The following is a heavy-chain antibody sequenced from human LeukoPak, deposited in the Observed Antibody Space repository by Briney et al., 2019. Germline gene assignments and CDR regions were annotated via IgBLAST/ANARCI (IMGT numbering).Heavy chain of an antibody. V-gene: IGHV4-59*11. CDR1: GGSISSHY. J-gene: IGHJ6*02. CDR2: IYYSGST. D-gene: IGHD3-16*01. Sequence: PSETLSLTCTVSGGSISSHYWSWIRQPPGKGLEWIGYIYYSGSTNYNPSLKSRVTISVDTSKNQFSLKLSSVTAADTAVYYCARVGGMPRQNYYYYYGMDVWGQGTTVTVSS. CDR3: ARVGGMPRQNYYYYYGMDV.